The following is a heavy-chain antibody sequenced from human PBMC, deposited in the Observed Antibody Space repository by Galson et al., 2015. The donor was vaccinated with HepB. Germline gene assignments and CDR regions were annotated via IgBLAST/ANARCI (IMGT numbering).Heavy chain of an antibody. V-gene: IGHV3-48*01. CDR2: ISSSSSTI. Sequence: SLRLSCAASGFTFSSYSMNWVRQAPGKGLEWVSYISSSSSTIYYADSVKGRFTISRDNAKNSLYLQMNSLRAEDTAVYYCARDRGPLGSYSVGWGQGTLVTVSS. CDR3: ARDRGPLGSYSVG. CDR1: GFTFSSYS. D-gene: IGHD1-26*01. J-gene: IGHJ4*02.